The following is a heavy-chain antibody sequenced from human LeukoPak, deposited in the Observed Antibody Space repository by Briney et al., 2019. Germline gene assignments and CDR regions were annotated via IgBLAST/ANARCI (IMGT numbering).Heavy chain of an antibody. J-gene: IGHJ4*02. CDR3: AKDRGGNFDY. D-gene: IGHD3-10*01. CDR1: GFTFSIYG. CDR2: ISYDGSNK. V-gene: IGHV3-30*18. Sequence: GGSLRLSCAASGFTFSIYGMHWVRQAPGKGLEWVAVISYDGSNKYYADSVKGRFTISRDNSKNTLYLQMNSLRAEDTAVYYCAKDRGGNFDYWGQGTLVTVSS.